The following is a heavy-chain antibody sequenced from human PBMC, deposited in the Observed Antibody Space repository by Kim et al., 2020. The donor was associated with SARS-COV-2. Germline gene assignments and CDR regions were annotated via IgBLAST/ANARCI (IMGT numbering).Heavy chain of an antibody. V-gene: IGHV3-23*01. J-gene: IGHJ4*02. Sequence: GGSLRLSCAASGFTFSTHSMNWARTAPGKGLERVSTISDTGGRTHYADSIKGRFTISRDNFKNPLYLQMNSLRAEDTAVYYCESAENWGQGTLVTVPS. CDR2: ISDTGGRT. CDR3: ESAEN. CDR1: GFTFSTHS.